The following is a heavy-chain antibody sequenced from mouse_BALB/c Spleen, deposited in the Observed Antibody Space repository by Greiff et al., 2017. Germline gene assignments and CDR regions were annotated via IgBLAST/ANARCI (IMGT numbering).Heavy chain of an antibody. D-gene: IGHD2-10*02. J-gene: IGHJ2*01. CDR3: ARASYGNYFDY. V-gene: IGHV5-6-3*01. Sequence: EVQVVESGGGLVQPGGSLKLSCAASGFTFSSYGMSWVRQTPDKRLELVATINSNGGSTYYPDSVKGRFTISRDNAKNTLYLQMSSLKSEDTAMYYCARASYGNYFDYWGQGTTLTVSS. CDR1: GFTFSSYG. CDR2: INSNGGST.